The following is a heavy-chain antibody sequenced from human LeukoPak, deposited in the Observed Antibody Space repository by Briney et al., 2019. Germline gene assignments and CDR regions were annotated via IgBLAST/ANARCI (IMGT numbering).Heavy chain of an antibody. Sequence: PGGSLRLSCAASGFTFSSYAMHWVRQAPGKGLEWVAVISYDGSNKYYADSVKGRFTISRDNSKNTLCLQMNSLRAEDTAVYYCTRGQRFLDPYGMDVWGQGTTVTVSS. CDR1: GFTFSSYA. J-gene: IGHJ6*02. V-gene: IGHV3-30-3*01. D-gene: IGHD3-3*01. CDR2: ISYDGSNK. CDR3: TRGQRFLDPYGMDV.